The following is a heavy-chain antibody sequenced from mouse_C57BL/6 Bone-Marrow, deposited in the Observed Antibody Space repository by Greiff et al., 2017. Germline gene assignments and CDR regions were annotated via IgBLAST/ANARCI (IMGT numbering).Heavy chain of an antibody. J-gene: IGHJ3*01. CDR1: GYTFTSYW. CDR3: TRPRQLRLPSFAY. Sequence: EVQLQQSGTVLARPGASVKMSCKTSGYTFTSYWMHWVKQRPGQGLEWIGAIYPGNSDTSYNQKFKGKAKLTAVTSASTAYMELSSLTNEDSAVYYCTRPRQLRLPSFAYWGQGTLVTVSA. V-gene: IGHV1-5*01. D-gene: IGHD3-2*02. CDR2: IYPGNSDT.